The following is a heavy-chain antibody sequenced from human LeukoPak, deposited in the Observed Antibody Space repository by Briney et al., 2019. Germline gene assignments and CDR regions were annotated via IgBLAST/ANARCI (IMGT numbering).Heavy chain of an antibody. CDR1: GGSISSSSYY. CDR2: IYYSGST. V-gene: IGHV4-39*01. CDR3: ASWDSSGYCFFA. J-gene: IGHJ4*02. D-gene: IGHD3-22*01. Sequence: KPSETLSLTCTVSGGSISSSSYYWGWIRQPPGKGLEWIGSIYYSGSTYYNPSLKSRVTISVDTSKNQFSLKLSSVTAADTAVYYCASWDSSGYCFFAWGQGTLVTVSS.